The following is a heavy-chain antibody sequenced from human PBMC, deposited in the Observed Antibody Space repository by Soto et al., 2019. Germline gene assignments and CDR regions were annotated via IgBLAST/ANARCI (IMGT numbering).Heavy chain of an antibody. Sequence: PSETLSLTCTVSGDSMTSYYWSWIRQPPGKGLEWIGYMYYSGSTNYNPSLKSRVTISVDTSKNQFSLKLSSVTAADTAVYYCAGLRTDIAKVYFDYWGQGTLVTVSS. CDR1: GDSMTSYY. CDR3: AGLRTDIAKVYFDY. V-gene: IGHV4-59*08. CDR2: MYYSGST. J-gene: IGHJ4*02. D-gene: IGHD5-18*01.